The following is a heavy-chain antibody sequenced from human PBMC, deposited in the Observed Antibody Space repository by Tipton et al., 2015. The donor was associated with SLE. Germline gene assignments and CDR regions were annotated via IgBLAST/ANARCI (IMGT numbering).Heavy chain of an antibody. Sequence: TLSLTCAVYGGSFSGYYWSWIRQPPGKGLEWIGEINHSGSTNYNPSLKSRVTISVDTSKNQFSLKLSSVTAADTAVYYCARQRRSSSKSFDYWGQGTLVTVSS. D-gene: IGHD6-6*01. CDR3: ARQRRSSSKSFDY. CDR2: INHSGST. V-gene: IGHV4-34*01. J-gene: IGHJ4*02. CDR1: GGSFSGYY.